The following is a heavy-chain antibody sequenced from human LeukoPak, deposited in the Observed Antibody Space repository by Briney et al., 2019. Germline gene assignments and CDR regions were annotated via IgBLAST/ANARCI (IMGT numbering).Heavy chain of an antibody. Sequence: EASVKVSCKVSGYTLTELSMHWVRQAPGKGLEWMGGFDPEDGETIYAQKFQGRVTMTEDTSTDTAYMELSSLRSEDTAVYYCATSTSDYGDYNDAFDIWGQGTMVTVSS. D-gene: IGHD4-17*01. J-gene: IGHJ3*02. CDR3: ATSTSDYGDYNDAFDI. CDR1: GYTLTELS. CDR2: FDPEDGET. V-gene: IGHV1-24*01.